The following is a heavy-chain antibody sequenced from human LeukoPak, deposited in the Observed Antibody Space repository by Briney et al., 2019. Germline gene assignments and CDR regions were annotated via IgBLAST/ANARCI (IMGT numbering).Heavy chain of an antibody. Sequence: GGSLRLSCVASGFTISTYGMSWVRQAPGKGLEWVSFISGRDGSTYHADSVKGRFTISRDNSKNTLSLQMNSLRAEDTAIYYCVRVVRPGTTRNFDYWGQGTLVTVSS. V-gene: IGHV3-23*01. CDR2: ISGRDGST. J-gene: IGHJ4*02. D-gene: IGHD1-1*01. CDR1: GFTISTYG. CDR3: VRVVRPGTTRNFDY.